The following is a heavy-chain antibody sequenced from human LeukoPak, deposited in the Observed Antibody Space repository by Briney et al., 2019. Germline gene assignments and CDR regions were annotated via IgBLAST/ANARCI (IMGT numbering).Heavy chain of an antibody. CDR1: GGSISSGSYY. J-gene: IGHJ3*02. V-gene: IGHV4-61*02. D-gene: IGHD3-16*02. CDR3: ARQGGLRLGELSLNDAFDI. CDR2: IYTSGST. Sequence: PSETLSLTCTVSGGSISSGSYYWSWIRQPAGKGLEWIGRIYTSGSTNYNPSLKSRVTISVDTSKNQFSLKLSSVTAADTAVYYCARQGGLRLGELSLNDAFDIWGQGTMVTVSS.